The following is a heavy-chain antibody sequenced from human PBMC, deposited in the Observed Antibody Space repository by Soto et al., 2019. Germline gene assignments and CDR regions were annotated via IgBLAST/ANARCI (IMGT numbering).Heavy chain of an antibody. V-gene: IGHV1-18*01. CDR2: ISAYNGNI. J-gene: IGHJ3*02. CDR1: GYIFSDYG. CDR3: ARPVTSPDHLDI. Sequence: QVQLVQSGAEVKKPGASVKVSCKSSGYIFSDYGITWVRQAPGQGLEWMGWISAYNGNIDYAQKFQDRLTLATDTSTSTAYMELRSLRSDDTALYYCARPVTSPDHLDIWGQGTMVTVSS. D-gene: IGHD4-4*01.